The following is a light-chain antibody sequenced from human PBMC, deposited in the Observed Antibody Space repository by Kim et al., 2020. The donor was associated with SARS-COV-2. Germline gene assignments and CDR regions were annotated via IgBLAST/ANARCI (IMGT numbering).Light chain of an antibody. CDR3: QTWGTGLYVV. V-gene: IGLV4-69*01. CDR2: VNSDGSH. Sequence: QLVLTQSPSASASLGASVKLTCTLSSGHSSYVIAWHQQQPEKGPRYLMKVNSDGSHTKGDGIPDRFSGSSSGAERYLTISSLQSEDEADYYCQTWGTGLYVVFGGGTQLTVL. J-gene: IGLJ2*01. CDR1: SGHSSYV.